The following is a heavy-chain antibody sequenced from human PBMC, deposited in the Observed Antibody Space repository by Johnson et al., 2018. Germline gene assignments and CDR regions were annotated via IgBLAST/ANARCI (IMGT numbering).Heavy chain of an antibody. CDR1: GFTFGDYA. CDR2: ISGSGGST. D-gene: IGHD2-15*01. V-gene: IGHV3-23*01. J-gene: IGHJ3*02. Sequence: VQSGGSLRLSCAASGFTFGDYAMSWFRQAPGKGLEWVSGISGSGGSTNYADPVKGRFTISRDNSKNTLYLQMNSLRAEDTAVYYCARGIVVGVAGGDAFDIWGQGTMVTVSS. CDR3: ARGIVVGVAGGDAFDI.